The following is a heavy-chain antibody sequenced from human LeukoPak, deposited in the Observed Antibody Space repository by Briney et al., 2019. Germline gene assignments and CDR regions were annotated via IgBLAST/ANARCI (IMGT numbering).Heavy chain of an antibody. V-gene: IGHV1-3*01. Sequence: ASVKVSCKASGYTFTSYAMHWVRQAPGQRLEWMGWINAGNGNTKYSQKFQGRVTITRDTSASTAYMELSSLRSEDTAVYYCARWSPNYYDSSGYSLPPDHWGQGTLVTVSS. J-gene: IGHJ4*02. CDR2: INAGNGNT. CDR1: GYTFTSYA. CDR3: ARWSPNYYDSSGYSLPPDH. D-gene: IGHD3-22*01.